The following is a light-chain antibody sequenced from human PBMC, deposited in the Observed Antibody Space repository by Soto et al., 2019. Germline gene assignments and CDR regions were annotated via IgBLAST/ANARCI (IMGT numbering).Light chain of an antibody. J-gene: IGKJ1*01. V-gene: IGKV3-15*01. CDR1: QSVSTN. CDR2: GTS. Sequence: ETVMTQSPATLSVSPGERATLSCRASQSVSTNVAWYQQKPGQAPRLLIFGTSTRATGIPARFSGSGSGTEFTLTISSLQSEDSAVYYCQQYNNWPPGAFGQGTKV. CDR3: QQYNNWPPGA.